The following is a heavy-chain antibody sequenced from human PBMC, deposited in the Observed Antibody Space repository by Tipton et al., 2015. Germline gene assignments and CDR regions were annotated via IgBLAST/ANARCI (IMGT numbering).Heavy chain of an antibody. CDR2: VFYTGST. CDR3: AMGATTTVDY. J-gene: IGHJ4*02. V-gene: IGHV4-59*01. D-gene: IGHD1-26*01. Sequence: TLSLTCTVSGGSISSEYWSWIRQPPGKGLEWIGYVFYTGSTYYNPSLESRVTISVDTFANQFSLKLRSVTAADTAVYFCAMGATTTVDYWGLGTLVTVSS. CDR1: GGSISSEY.